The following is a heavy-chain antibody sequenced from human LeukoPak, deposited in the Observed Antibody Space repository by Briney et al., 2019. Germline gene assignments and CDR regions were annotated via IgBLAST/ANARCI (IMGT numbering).Heavy chain of an antibody. J-gene: IGHJ6*02. CDR2: IWYDGSNK. D-gene: IGHD6-6*01. CDR1: GFTFSSCG. V-gene: IGHV3-33*01. Sequence: GGSLRLSCAASGFTFSSCGMHWVRQAPGKGLEWVAVIWYDGSNKYYADSVKGRFTISRDNSKNTLYLQMNSLRAEDTAVYYCARDSWGMDVWGQGTTVTVSS. CDR3: ARDSWGMDV.